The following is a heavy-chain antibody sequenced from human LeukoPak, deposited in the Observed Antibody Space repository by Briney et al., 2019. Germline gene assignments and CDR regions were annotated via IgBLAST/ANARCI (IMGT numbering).Heavy chain of an antibody. CDR2: INHSGST. V-gene: IGHV4-34*01. J-gene: IGHJ4*02. D-gene: IGHD3-22*01. CDR1: GGSFSGYY. CDR3: ARWVDADTMIVGPYYFDY. Sequence: SETLSLTCAVYGGSFSGYYWSWIRQPPGKGLEWIGEINHSGSTNYNPSLKSRVTISVDTSKNQFSLQLSSVTAADTAVYYCARWVDADTMIVGPYYFDYWGQGTLVTVSS.